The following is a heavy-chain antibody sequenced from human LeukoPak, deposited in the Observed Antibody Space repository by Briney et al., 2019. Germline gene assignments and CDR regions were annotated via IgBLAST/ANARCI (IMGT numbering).Heavy chain of an antibody. J-gene: IGHJ6*02. CDR1: GYTFTSYG. Sequence: ASVKVSCKASGYTFTSYGISWVRQAPGQGLEWMGWISAYNGNTNYAQKLQGRVTMTTDTSTSTAYMELRSLRSDDTAVYYCARDGARLTGEGYYYYYYGMDVWGQGTTATVSS. CDR2: ISAYNGNT. CDR3: ARDGARLTGEGYYYYYYGMDV. V-gene: IGHV1-18*01. D-gene: IGHD3-9*01.